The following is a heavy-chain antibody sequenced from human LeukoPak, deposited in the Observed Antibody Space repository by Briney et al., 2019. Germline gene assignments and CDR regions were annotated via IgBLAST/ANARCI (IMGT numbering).Heavy chain of an antibody. CDR3: ASTYDSSGYGYFDY. CDR2: INHSGST. D-gene: IGHD3-22*01. J-gene: IGHJ4*02. Sequence: SETLSLTCAVYGGSFSGYYWSWIRQPPGKGLEWIGEINHSGSTNYNPSLKSRVTISVDTSKNQFSLKLSSVTAADTAVYYCASTYDSSGYGYFDYWGQGTLVTVSS. CDR1: GGSFSGYY. V-gene: IGHV4-34*01.